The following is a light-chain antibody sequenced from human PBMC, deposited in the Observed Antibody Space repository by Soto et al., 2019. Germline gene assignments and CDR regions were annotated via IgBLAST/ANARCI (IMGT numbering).Light chain of an antibody. V-gene: IGLV4-69*01. CDR1: SGHSSYA. CDR2: LNSDGSH. J-gene: IGLJ2*01. Sequence: QAVVTQSPSASASLGASVKLTCTLSSGHSSYAVAWHQQQPEKGPRYLMKLNSDGSHSKGDGIPDRFSASSSGAERYLTISSLQSEDEADYYCQTWGTGIQVVFGGGTKVTVL. CDR3: QTWGTGIQVV.